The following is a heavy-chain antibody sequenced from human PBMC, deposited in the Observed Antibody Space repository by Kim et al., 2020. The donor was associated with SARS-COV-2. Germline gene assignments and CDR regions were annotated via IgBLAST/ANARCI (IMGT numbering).Heavy chain of an antibody. V-gene: IGHV4-39*01. J-gene: IGHJ6*02. Sequence: SETLSLTCTVSGGSISSSSYYWGWIRQPPGKGLEWIGSIYYSGSTYYNPSLKSRVTISVDTSKNQFSLKLSSVTAADTAVYYCARRSNQYYYYGMDVWGQGTTVTVSS. CDR2: IYYSGST. CDR3: ARRSNQYYYYGMDV. CDR1: GGSISSSSYY. D-gene: IGHD1-26*01.